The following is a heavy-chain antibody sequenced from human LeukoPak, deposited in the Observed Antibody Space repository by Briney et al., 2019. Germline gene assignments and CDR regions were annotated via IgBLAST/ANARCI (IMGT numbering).Heavy chain of an antibody. D-gene: IGHD2-15*01. CDR2: ISSNGGST. CDR3: VKDRRENIVVVFLDY. J-gene: IGHJ4*02. CDR1: GFTFSSYA. Sequence: GGSLRLSCSASGFTFSSYAMHWVRQAPGKGLEYVSAISSNGGSTYYADSVKGRFTISRDNSENALYLQMSSLRAEDTAVYYCVKDRRENIVVVFLDYWGQGTLVTVSS. V-gene: IGHV3-64D*09.